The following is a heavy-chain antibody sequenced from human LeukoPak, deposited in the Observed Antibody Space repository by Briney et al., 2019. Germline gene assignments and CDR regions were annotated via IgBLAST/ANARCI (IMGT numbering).Heavy chain of an antibody. CDR2: IIPIFGTA. V-gene: IGHV1-69*01. J-gene: IGHJ6*04. D-gene: IGHD3-10*01. Sequence: EASVKVSCKASGGTFRSYAISWVRQAPGQGLDWMGGIIPIFGTANYAQKFQGRVTITADESTSTAYMELSSLRSEDTAVYYCARVSGVTMVRGVIHYYYGMDVWGKGTTVTVSS. CDR3: ARVSGVTMVRGVIHYYYGMDV. CDR1: GGTFRSYA.